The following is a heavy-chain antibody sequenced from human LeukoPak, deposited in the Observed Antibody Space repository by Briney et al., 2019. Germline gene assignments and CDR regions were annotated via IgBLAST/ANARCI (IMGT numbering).Heavy chain of an antibody. CDR2: INTFSTAM. Sequence: PGGSLRLSCEASAFIFSDYEMHWVRQAPGKGLEWISYINTFSTAMYYADSVKGRFTISRDNAKNSVFLQMNSLRVDDTALYFCARSDPEPRAGMGPLDYWGQGTPVTVSS. J-gene: IGHJ4*02. CDR1: AFIFSDYE. CDR3: ARSDPEPRAGMGPLDY. V-gene: IGHV3-48*03. D-gene: IGHD1-1*01.